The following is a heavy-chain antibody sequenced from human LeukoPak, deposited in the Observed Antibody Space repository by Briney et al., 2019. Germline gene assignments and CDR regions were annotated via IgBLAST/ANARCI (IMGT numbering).Heavy chain of an antibody. CDR2: IYFSGST. CDR3: ARRAPFSNWFDP. Sequence: SQTLSLTCTVSGASITNDDYYWSWIRQHPGKGLEWIGYIYFSGSTYYNPTLKSRASVSVDTSKSQFSLRLTSVTAADTAVYYCARRAPFSNWFDPWGQGALVIVSS. CDR1: GASITNDDYY. D-gene: IGHD2-2*01. V-gene: IGHV4-31*03. J-gene: IGHJ5*02.